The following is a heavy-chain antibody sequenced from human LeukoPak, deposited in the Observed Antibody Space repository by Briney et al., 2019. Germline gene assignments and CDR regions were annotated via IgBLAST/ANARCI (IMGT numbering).Heavy chain of an antibody. CDR1: GGCISSYY. Sequence: SETLSLTCTVSGGCISSYYWSWIRQPPGKGLEWIGYIYYSGSTNYNPSLKSRVTISVDTSKNQFSLKLSSVTAADTAVYYCARDREVPGYFDYWGQGTLVTVSS. J-gene: IGHJ4*02. V-gene: IGHV4-59*01. CDR2: IYYSGST. CDR3: ARDREVPGYFDY. D-gene: IGHD1-26*01.